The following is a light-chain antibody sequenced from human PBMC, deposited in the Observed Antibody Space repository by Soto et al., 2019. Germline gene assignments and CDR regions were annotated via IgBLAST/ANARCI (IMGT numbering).Light chain of an antibody. CDR2: DVS. CDR1: QSVSSSY. J-gene: IGKJ1*01. Sequence: EIVLTQSPGTLSLSPGERATLSCRSSQSVSSSYLAWYQQKPRQAPRLLIYDVSSRATGIPDRFSGSGYGTDVAVNISRLGPEDFAVCYCQEYGSSPTFSQGTKVEIK. CDR3: QEYGSSPT. V-gene: IGKV3-20*01.